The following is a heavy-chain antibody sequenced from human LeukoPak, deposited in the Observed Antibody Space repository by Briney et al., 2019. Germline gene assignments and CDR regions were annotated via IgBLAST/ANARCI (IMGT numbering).Heavy chain of an antibody. D-gene: IGHD1-14*01. Sequence: GGSLRLSCAASGFTVSSNYMSWVRQAPGKGLERVSVIYSGGSTYYADSVKGRFTISRDNSKNTLYLQMNSLRAEDTAVYYCASGLITYYFDYWGQGTLVTVSS. CDR3: ASGLITYYFDY. V-gene: IGHV3-53*01. CDR2: IYSGGST. CDR1: GFTVSSNY. J-gene: IGHJ4*02.